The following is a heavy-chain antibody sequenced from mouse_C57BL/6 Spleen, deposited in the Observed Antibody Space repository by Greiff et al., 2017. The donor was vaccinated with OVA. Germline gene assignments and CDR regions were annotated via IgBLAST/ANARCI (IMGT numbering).Heavy chain of an antibody. CDR1: GYSITSGYY. V-gene: IGHV3-6*01. CDR2: ISYDGSN. Sequence: ESGPGLVKPSQSLSLTCSVTGYSITSGYYWNWIRQFPGNKLEWMGYISYDGSNNYNPSLKNRISITRDTSKNQFFLKLNSVTTEDTATYYCARTYYGSSRAYYFDYWGQGTTLTVSS. J-gene: IGHJ2*01. CDR3: ARTYYGSSRAYYFDY. D-gene: IGHD1-1*01.